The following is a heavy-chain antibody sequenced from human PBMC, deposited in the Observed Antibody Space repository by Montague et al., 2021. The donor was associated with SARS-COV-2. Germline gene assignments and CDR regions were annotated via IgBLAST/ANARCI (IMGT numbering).Heavy chain of an antibody. Sequence: SLRLSCAASGFTFSSYAMHWVRRAPGKGLEWVAVISYDGSNKYYADSVKGRFTISRDNSKNTLYLQMNSLRAEDTAVYYCARDLTGTLYYGMDVWGQGTTVTVSS. D-gene: IGHD3-9*01. CDR2: ISYDGSNK. CDR1: GFTFSSYA. CDR3: ARDLTGTLYYGMDV. V-gene: IGHV3-30-3*01. J-gene: IGHJ6*02.